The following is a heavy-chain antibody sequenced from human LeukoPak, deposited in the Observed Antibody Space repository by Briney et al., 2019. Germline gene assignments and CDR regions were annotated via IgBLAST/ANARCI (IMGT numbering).Heavy chain of an antibody. CDR2: IRSKAYGGTT. Sequence: GGSLRLFCTASGFTFGDYAMSWVRQAPGKGLEWVGFIRSKAYGGTTEYGASVKGRFTISRDDSKSIAYLQMNSLKTEDTAVYYCTSSLYYYDSSGYYYPAFDYWGQGTLVTVSS. V-gene: IGHV3-49*04. CDR3: TSSLYYYDSSGYYYPAFDY. CDR1: GFTFGDYA. J-gene: IGHJ4*02. D-gene: IGHD3-22*01.